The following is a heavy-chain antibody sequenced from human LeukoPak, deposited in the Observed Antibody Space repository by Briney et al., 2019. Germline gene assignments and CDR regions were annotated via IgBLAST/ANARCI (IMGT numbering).Heavy chain of an antibody. CDR2: ISSSSSYI. CDR1: GFTFSSYS. J-gene: IGHJ5*02. CDR3: ARDIWCHQSSCYENWFDP. Sequence: PGGSLRLSCAASGFTFSSYSMNWVRQAPGKGLEWVSSISSSSSYIYYADSVKGRFTISRDNAKNSLYLQMNSLRAEDTAVYYCARDIWCHQSSCYENWFDPWGQGTLVTVSS. V-gene: IGHV3-21*01. D-gene: IGHD2-15*01.